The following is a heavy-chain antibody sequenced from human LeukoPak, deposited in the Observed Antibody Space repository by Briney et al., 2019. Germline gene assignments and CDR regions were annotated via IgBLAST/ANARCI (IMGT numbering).Heavy chain of an antibody. CDR1: GGTFSCYA. Sequence: ASVKVSCKASGGTFSCYAISWVRQAPGQGLEWMGRIIPILGIANYAQKFQGRVTITADKSTSTAYMELSSLRSEDTAVYYCARDLSVGLAAADTHGMDVWGQGTTVTASS. CDR2: IIPILGIA. D-gene: IGHD6-13*01. J-gene: IGHJ6*02. V-gene: IGHV1-69*04. CDR3: ARDLSVGLAAADTHGMDV.